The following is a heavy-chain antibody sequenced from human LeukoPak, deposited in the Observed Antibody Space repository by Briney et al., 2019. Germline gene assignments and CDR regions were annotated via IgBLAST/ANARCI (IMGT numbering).Heavy chain of an antibody. Sequence: LSLTRTVSGYSISSGYYWGWIRQPPGKGLEWVSYISSSGSTIYYADSVKGRFTISRDNAKNSLYLQMNSLRAEDTAVYYCARDYGGSSPFDYWGQGTLVTVSS. D-gene: IGHD4-23*01. CDR2: ISSSGSTI. J-gene: IGHJ4*02. CDR3: ARDYGGSSPFDY. CDR1: GYSISSGYY. V-gene: IGHV3-11*04.